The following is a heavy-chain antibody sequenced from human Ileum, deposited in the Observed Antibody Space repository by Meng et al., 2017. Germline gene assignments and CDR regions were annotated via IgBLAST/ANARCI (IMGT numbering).Heavy chain of an antibody. CDR1: GFTFSSYA. Sequence: GESLKISCAASGFTFSSYAMSWVRQAPGKGLEWVSGISGSGGSTYYADSVKGRFTISRDNSKNTLYLQMNSLRAEDTAVYYCAKDTRKNYYDSSGYSIDYWGQGTLVTVSS. D-gene: IGHD3-22*01. CDR2: ISGSGGST. V-gene: IGHV3-23*01. CDR3: AKDTRKNYYDSSGYSIDY. J-gene: IGHJ4*02.